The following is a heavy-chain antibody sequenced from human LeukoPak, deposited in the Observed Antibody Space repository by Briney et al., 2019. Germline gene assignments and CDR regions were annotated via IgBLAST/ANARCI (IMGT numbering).Heavy chain of an antibody. J-gene: IGHJ6*02. CDR3: ARLARVAAAGSYSYHSLDV. CDR1: GGSISSYY. D-gene: IGHD6-13*01. CDR2: IYYSGST. Sequence: PSETLSLTCTVSGGSISSYYWSWIRQPPGKGLEYIGYIYYSGSTNYNPSLKSRVTISVDTSKNQFSLRLSSVTAADTAVYHCARLARVAAAGSYSYHSLDVWGQGTTVTVSS. V-gene: IGHV4-59*08.